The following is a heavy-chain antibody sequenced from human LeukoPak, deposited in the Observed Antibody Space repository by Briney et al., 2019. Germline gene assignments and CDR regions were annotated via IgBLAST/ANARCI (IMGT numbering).Heavy chain of an antibody. J-gene: IGHJ4*02. Sequence: ASVKVSCKASGYTFTRYHMHWVGQAPGQGLEWRGMINPSGGSTSYAQKFQGRVTMTRDMSTSTVYMELSSLRSEDTAVYYCARVSSAGYFDYWGQGTLVTVSS. D-gene: IGHD3-10*01. CDR3: ARVSSAGYFDY. CDR1: GYTFTRYH. CDR2: INPSGGST. V-gene: IGHV1-46*01.